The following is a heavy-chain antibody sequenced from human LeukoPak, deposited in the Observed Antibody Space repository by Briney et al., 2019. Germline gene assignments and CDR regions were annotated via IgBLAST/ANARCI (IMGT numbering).Heavy chain of an antibody. V-gene: IGHV3-23*01. CDR2: ISGSGGST. CDR1: GFTFSSYA. Sequence: GGSLRLSCAASGFTFSSYAMSWVRQAPGKGLEWVSVISGSGGSTYYADSVKGRFTISRDNSKNTLYLQMNSLRAEDTAIYYCASTSDFWSGYYLDYWGQGTLVTVSS. J-gene: IGHJ4*02. D-gene: IGHD3-3*01. CDR3: ASTSDFWSGYYLDY.